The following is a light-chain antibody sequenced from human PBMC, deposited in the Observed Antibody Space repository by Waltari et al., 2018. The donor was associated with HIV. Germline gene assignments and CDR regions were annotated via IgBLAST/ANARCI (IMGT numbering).Light chain of an antibody. J-gene: IGLJ1*01. CDR3: QSHDSSLSGYV. CDR1: SSNIRAVHH. V-gene: IGLV1-40*01. Sequence: QSVLTQPPSVSGAPGQRVTISCTGSSSNIRAVHHVHWYQQLPGTAPKLLIYGNSNRPSGVPDRFSGSKSGTSASLAITGLQAEDEADYHCQSHDSSLSGYVFGTGTKVTVL. CDR2: GNS.